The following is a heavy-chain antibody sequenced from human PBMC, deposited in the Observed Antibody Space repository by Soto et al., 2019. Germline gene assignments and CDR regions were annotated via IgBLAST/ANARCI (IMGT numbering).Heavy chain of an antibody. CDR2: VHYSGST. J-gene: IGHJ4*02. CDR3: ARGVDYYATSGYFSFDS. CDR1: GGSSHNSY. V-gene: IGHV4-59*01. D-gene: IGHD3-16*01. Sequence: LSLTSNLSGGSSHNSYSLWIRQPPGKGLEWVGHVHYSGSTNYSPSLNTRATISLDTSKTQLTLKLQSVTASEAAMYFCARGVDYYATSGYFSFDSWGRGIPVTSPQ.